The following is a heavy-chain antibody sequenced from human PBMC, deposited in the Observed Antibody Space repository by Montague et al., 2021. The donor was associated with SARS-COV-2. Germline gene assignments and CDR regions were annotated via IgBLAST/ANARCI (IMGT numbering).Heavy chain of an antibody. CDR1: GGSFSGYY. V-gene: IGHV4-34*01. J-gene: IGHJ5*02. Sequence: SETLSPTCAVYGGSFSGYYCSWIRQPPGKGLEWIGEINQSGSTNXNPSLKSRVTISVDTSKNQFSLKLSSVTAADTAVYYCARGPRITMIVVVITDIWFDPWGQGTLVTVA. CDR3: ARGPRITMIVVVITDIWFDP. D-gene: IGHD3-22*01. CDR2: INQSGST.